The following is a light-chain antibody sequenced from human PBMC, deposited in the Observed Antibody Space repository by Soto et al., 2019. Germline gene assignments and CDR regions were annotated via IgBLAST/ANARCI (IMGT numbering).Light chain of an antibody. V-gene: IGKV3-15*01. Sequence: VVMRQSPATLSVSPGEGATLSCRASQGIGGTLAWYQHKPGQTPRLLIYDTSTSLQSGVPSRFSGSGSGTDFTLTISSLQPEDFATYYCQHADSFPLITFGQGTRLEIK. CDR1: QGIGGT. CDR2: DTS. J-gene: IGKJ5*01. CDR3: QHADSFPLIT.